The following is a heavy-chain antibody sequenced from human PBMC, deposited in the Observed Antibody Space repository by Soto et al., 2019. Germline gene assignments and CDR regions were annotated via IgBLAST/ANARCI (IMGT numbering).Heavy chain of an antibody. Sequence: QVQLVQSGAEVKKPGASVKVSCNASGYTFTSYGISWVRQAPGQGLEWMGWISAYNGNTNYAQKLQGRVTMTTDTATSTAYMELRSLRSDDTAVYYCPRYGSDFLPRLRHFDCLQPAELDFWGQGTPVSVSS. CDR1: GYTFTSYG. CDR3: PRYGSDFLPRLRHFDCLQPAELDF. J-gene: IGHJ4*02. V-gene: IGHV1-18*01. D-gene: IGHD3-9*01. CDR2: ISAYNGNT.